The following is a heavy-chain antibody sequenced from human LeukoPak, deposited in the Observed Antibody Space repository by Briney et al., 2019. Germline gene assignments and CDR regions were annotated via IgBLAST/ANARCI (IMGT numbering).Heavy chain of an antibody. CDR3: AREDYGDYVFGH. D-gene: IGHD4-17*01. CDR2: NSSSSSYI. J-gene: IGHJ4*02. CDR1: GFTFSRYS. Sequence: GGSLRLSCAASGFTFSRYSMNWVRQAPGKWLEWVSSNSSSSSYIYYANSMKGRFTSSRDNSKNSLYVQMDSLRAEDTAVYYCAREDYGDYVFGHWGQGTLVTVSS. V-gene: IGHV3-21*01.